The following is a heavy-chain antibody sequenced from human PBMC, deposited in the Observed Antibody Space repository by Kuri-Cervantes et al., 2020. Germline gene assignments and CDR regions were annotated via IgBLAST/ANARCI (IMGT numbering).Heavy chain of an antibody. D-gene: IGHD1-7*01. J-gene: IGHJ4*02. V-gene: IGHV3-23*01. CDR1: GFTFSSYA. CDR2: ISGSGGST. CDR3: AKDGKKGRTTADFDY. Sequence: GGSLRLSCAASGFTFSSYAMSWVRQAPGKGLEWVSAISGSGGSTYYADSVKGRFTISRDNSKNTLYLQMNSLRAEDTAVYYCAKDGKKGRTTADFDYWGQGTLVTVSS.